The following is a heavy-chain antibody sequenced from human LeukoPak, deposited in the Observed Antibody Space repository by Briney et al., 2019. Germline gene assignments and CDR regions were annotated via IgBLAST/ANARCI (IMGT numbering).Heavy chain of an antibody. D-gene: IGHD5-24*01. CDR1: GGSISSGGYS. CDR3: ASARWDC. Sequence: PSQTLSLTCAVSGGSISSGGYSWSWIRQPPGKGLEWIGYIYLSGNTYYNPSLKSRVTISVDKSKNLFSLKLTSVTAADTAMYYCASARWDCWGQGTLVTVSS. CDR2: IYLSGNT. V-gene: IGHV4-30-2*01. J-gene: IGHJ4*02.